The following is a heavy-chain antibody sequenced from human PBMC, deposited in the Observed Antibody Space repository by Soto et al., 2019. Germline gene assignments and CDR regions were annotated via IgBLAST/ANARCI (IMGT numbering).Heavy chain of an antibody. CDR1: GGSISSYY. CDR3: ARSSYYYDSSGLDY. V-gene: IGHV4-59*01. Sequence: SETLSLTCTVSGGSISSYYWSWIRQPPGKGLEWIGYIYYSGSTNYNPSLKSRVTISVDTSKNQFSLKLSSVTAADTAVYYCARSSYYYDSSGLDYWGQGTMVTVYS. J-gene: IGHJ4*02. CDR2: IYYSGST. D-gene: IGHD3-22*01.